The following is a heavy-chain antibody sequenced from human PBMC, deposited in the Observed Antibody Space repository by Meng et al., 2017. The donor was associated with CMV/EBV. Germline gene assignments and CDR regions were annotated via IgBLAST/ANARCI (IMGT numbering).Heavy chain of an antibody. CDR1: GGTFSSYA. CDR3: ARSLYSSSPHFDY. V-gene: IGHV1-69*05. Sequence: KACGGTFSSYAISWVRQAPGQGLEWMGGIIPIFGTANYAQKFQGRVTITTDESTSTAYMELSSLRSEDTAVYYCARSLYSSSPHFDYWGQGTLVTVSS. J-gene: IGHJ4*02. D-gene: IGHD6-6*01. CDR2: IIPIFGTA.